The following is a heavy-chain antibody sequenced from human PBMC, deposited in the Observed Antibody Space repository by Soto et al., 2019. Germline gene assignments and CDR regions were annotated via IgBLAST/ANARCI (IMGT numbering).Heavy chain of an antibody. J-gene: IGHJ3*02. D-gene: IGHD2-2*01. Sequence: ASVKVSCKASGYTFTSYDINWVRQATGQGLEWMGWMNPNSGNTGDAQKFQGRATMTRNTSISKAYMELSSLRSEDTAVYYCATRSKDIVVVPAADDAFDIWGQGTMVTVSS. CDR3: ATRSKDIVVVPAADDAFDI. V-gene: IGHV1-8*01. CDR1: GYTFTSYD. CDR2: MNPNSGNT.